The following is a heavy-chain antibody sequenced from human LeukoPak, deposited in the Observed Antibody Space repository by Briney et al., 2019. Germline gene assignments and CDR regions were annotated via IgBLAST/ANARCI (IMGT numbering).Heavy chain of an antibody. J-gene: IGHJ4*02. D-gene: IGHD6-19*01. CDR3: ARTPSIYSSGWYNFDY. Sequence: SGPALVKPTQTLTLTCTFSGFSLSTSGMCVNWIRRPPGKALEWLARIDWDDDKYYSTSLKTRLTISKDTSKNQVVLTMTNMDPVDTATYYCARTPSIYSSGWYNFDYWGQGTLVTVSS. CDR2: IDWDDDK. V-gene: IGHV2-70*11. CDR1: GFSLSTSGMC.